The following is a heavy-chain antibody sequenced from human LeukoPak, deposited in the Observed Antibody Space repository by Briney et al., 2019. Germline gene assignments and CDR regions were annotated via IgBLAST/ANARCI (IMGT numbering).Heavy chain of an antibody. CDR3: AREANTAFDY. V-gene: IGHV3-74*01. CDR2: INYDGTST. D-gene: IGHD2/OR15-2a*01. CDR1: GFTFGSYW. Sequence: QPGGSLRLSCVASGFTFGSYWMHWVRQAPGKGPVWVSRINYDGTSTTYADSVKGRFTVSRDNGKKPVSLQINSLRPDDTAVYYCAREANTAFDYWGQGTLVTVSS. J-gene: IGHJ4*02.